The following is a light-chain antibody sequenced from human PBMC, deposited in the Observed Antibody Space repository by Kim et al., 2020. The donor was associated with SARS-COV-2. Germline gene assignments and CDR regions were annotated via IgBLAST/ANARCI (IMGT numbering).Light chain of an antibody. CDR2: DAS. CDR1: QSVSSY. Sequence: LSPGEGATLACRASQSVSSYLAWYQQKPGQAPRLLIYDASNRATGIPARFSGSGSGTDFTLTISSLEPEDFAVYYCQQRSNWPEYSFGQGTKLEI. CDR3: QQRSNWPEYS. V-gene: IGKV3-11*01. J-gene: IGKJ2*03.